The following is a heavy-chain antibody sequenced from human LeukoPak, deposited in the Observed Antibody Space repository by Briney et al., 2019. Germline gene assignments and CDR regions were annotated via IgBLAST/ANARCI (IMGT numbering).Heavy chain of an antibody. CDR2: IYYSGST. V-gene: IGHV4-30-4*08. D-gene: IGHD2-2*01. J-gene: IGHJ4*02. CDR1: GGSISSGDYY. Sequence: SETLSLTCTVSGGSISSGDYYWSWIRQPPGKGLEWIGYIYYSGSTYYNPSLKSRVTISVDTSKNQFSLKLSSVTAADTAVYYCARVEVVVPAAVDYWGQGTLVTVSS. CDR3: ARVEVVVPAAVDY.